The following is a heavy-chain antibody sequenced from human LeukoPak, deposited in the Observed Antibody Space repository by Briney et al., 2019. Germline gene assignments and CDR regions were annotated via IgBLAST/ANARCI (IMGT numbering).Heavy chain of an antibody. Sequence: GGSLRLSCAASGFTFSSYGMHWVRQAPGKGLEWVAVISYDGSNKYYADSVKGRFTISRDNSKNTLYLQMNSLRAEDTAVYYCATEGEYSSGWYERYYYYGMDVWGQGTTVTVSS. CDR2: ISYDGSNK. V-gene: IGHV3-30*03. J-gene: IGHJ6*02. CDR1: GFTFSSYG. D-gene: IGHD6-19*01. CDR3: ATEGEYSSGWYERYYYYGMDV.